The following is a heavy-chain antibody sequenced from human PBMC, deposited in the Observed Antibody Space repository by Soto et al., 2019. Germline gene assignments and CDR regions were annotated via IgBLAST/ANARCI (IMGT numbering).Heavy chain of an antibody. J-gene: IGHJ4*02. Sequence: QVQLVQSGAEVKKPGASVKVSCKASGYTFTSYGISWVRKAPGQGIEWMGWISAYNGNTNYAQKLQGRVTITTDTSTSTDYMELRSLRSDDTAVYYCARVITMVRGEKGGFDYWGQGTLVTVSS. D-gene: IGHD3-10*01. V-gene: IGHV1-18*01. CDR2: ISAYNGNT. CDR3: ARVITMVRGEKGGFDY. CDR1: GYTFTSYG.